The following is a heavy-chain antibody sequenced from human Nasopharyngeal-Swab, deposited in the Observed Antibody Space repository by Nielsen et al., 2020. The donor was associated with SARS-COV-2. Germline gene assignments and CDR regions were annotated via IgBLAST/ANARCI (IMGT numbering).Heavy chain of an antibody. CDR3: AKDRDSGDDSGEYYHYYGMDV. CDR2: ISGSGGST. D-gene: IGHD5-12*01. Sequence: GESLKISCAASGFTFSSYAMSWVRQAPGKGLEWVSAISGSGGSTYYADSVKGRFTISRDNSKNTVNLQMNSLRAEDTAMYYCAKDRDSGDDSGEYYHYYGMDVWGQGTSVTVS. J-gene: IGHJ6*02. V-gene: IGHV3-23*01. CDR1: GFTFSSYA.